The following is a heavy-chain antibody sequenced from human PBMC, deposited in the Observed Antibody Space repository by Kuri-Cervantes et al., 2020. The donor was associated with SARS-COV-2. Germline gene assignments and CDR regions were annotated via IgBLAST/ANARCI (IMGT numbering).Heavy chain of an antibody. CDR2: IIPILGIA. J-gene: IGHJ4*02. CDR3: AKRPEATPRSYFDY. D-gene: IGHD2-15*01. CDR1: GGTFSSYA. Sequence: SVKVSCKASGGTFSSYAISWVRQAPGQGLEWMGRIIPILGIANYAQKFQGRVTITADKSTSTAYMELSSLRSEDTALYYCAKRPEATPRSYFDYWGQGTLVTVSS. V-gene: IGHV1-69*04.